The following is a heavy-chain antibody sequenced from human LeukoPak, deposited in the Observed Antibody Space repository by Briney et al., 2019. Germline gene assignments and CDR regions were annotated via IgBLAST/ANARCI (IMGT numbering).Heavy chain of an antibody. CDR2: ISSSGSTI. Sequence: GGSLRLSCAASGFTFSSYEMNWVRQAPGKGLEWVSYISSSGSTIYYADSVKGRFTISRDNAKNSLYLQMNSLRAEDTAVYYCARDQDASGSYYRALCDYWGQGTLVTVSS. V-gene: IGHV3-48*03. CDR1: GFTFSSYE. J-gene: IGHJ4*02. CDR3: ARDQDASGSYYRALCDY. D-gene: IGHD3-10*01.